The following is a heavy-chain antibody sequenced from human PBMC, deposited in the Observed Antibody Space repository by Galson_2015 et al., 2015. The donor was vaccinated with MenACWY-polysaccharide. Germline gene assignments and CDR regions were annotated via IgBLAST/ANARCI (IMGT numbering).Heavy chain of an antibody. D-gene: IGHD2-21*02. Sequence: SLRLSCAASGFTFSSYGMHWVRQAPGKGLEWVAFIRYDGSNKYYADSVKGRFTISGDNSKNTLYLQMNSLRAEDTAVYYCARRAVGGDQYYYGMDVWGQGTTVTVSS. CDR1: GFTFSSYG. CDR2: IRYDGSNK. V-gene: IGHV3-30*02. CDR3: ARRAVGGDQYYYGMDV. J-gene: IGHJ6*02.